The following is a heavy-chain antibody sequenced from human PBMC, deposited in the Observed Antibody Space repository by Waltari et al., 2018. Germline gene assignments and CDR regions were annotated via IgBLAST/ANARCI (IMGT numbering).Heavy chain of an antibody. D-gene: IGHD3-22*01. Sequence: QVQLVESGGGLVQPGGSPRLSCAASGFTFSDSYMRWIRQAPGKGLEWVSYISSSGSTIYYADSVKGRFTISRDNAKNSLYLQMNSLRAEDTAVYYCASPSPYDSSGYYFDYWGQGTLVTVSS. J-gene: IGHJ4*02. CDR1: GFTFSDSY. CDR3: ASPSPYDSSGYYFDY. CDR2: ISSSGSTI. V-gene: IGHV3-11*01.